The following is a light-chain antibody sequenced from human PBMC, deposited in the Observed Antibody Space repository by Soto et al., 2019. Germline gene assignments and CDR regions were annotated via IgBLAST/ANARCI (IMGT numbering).Light chain of an antibody. V-gene: IGLV2-14*01. CDR2: EVS. Sequence: QSVLTQPASVSGSPGQSITISCTGTSRDVGGYNYVSWHQQHPGKAPKVVITEVSNRPSGVSNRFSGSKSGNTASLTISGLQAEDEADYYCCSYAGSYTHYVFGTGTKLTVL. CDR1: SRDVGGYNY. CDR3: CSYAGSYTHYV. J-gene: IGLJ1*01.